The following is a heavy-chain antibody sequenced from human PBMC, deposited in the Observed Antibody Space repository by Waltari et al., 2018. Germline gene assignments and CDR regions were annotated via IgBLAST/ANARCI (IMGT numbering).Heavy chain of an antibody. J-gene: IGHJ4*02. V-gene: IGHV5-51*01. D-gene: IGHD2-15*01. CDR2: IYPVDSET. CDR1: GYSFTSYW. Sequence: EVQLVQSGAEVKKPGESLKISCKGSGYSFTSYWIGWVRQMPGKGLEWMGIIYPVDSETRNSPSFQGQVTISADKSISTAYLQWSSLKASDTAMYYCARVGYCSGGSCPLNFDYWGQGTLVTVSS. CDR3: ARVGYCSGGSCPLNFDY.